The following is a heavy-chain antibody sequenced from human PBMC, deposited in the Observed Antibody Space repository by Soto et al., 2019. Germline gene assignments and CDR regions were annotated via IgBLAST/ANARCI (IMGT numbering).Heavy chain of an antibody. Sequence: QVQLQQRGAGLLKPSETLSLTCGVYGGSFRGYYWSWIRQPPEKGLEWIGEINHSGSTNYNPSLKSRVTLSVDPSKNQFSLKLSSVTAADTAVYYCASGRSGSVSWFDPWGQGTLVTVSS. D-gene: IGHD3-16*02. J-gene: IGHJ5*02. V-gene: IGHV4-34*01. CDR3: ASGRSGSVSWFDP. CDR1: GGSFRGYY. CDR2: INHSGST.